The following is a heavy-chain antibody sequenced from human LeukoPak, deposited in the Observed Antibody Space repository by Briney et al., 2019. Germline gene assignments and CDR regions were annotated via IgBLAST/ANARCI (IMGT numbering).Heavy chain of an antibody. J-gene: IGHJ3*02. Sequence: GGSLRLSCAASGFTFSGSAMHWVRQASGKGLEWVCRIKNKTNNYTTAYAASVKGRFTISKDDSKNTAYLQMSSLKTEDAAVYYCGGGGAADIWGQGTMVTVSS. D-gene: IGHD3-16*01. CDR2: IKNKTNNYTT. CDR3: GGGGAADI. CDR1: GFTFSGSA. V-gene: IGHV3-73*01.